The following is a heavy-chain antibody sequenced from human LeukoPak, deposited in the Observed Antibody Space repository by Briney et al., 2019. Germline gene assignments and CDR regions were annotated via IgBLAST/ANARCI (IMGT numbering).Heavy chain of an antibody. CDR2: INPNSGGT. CDR3: ARSPEGHQASVTTDQYYYYYYMDV. CDR1: GYTFTGYY. D-gene: IGHD4-17*01. Sequence: ASVKVSCKASGYTFTGYYMHWVRQAPGQGLEWMGWINPNSGGTNYAQKLQGRVTMTTDTSTSTAYMELRSLRSDDTAVYYCARSPEGHQASVTTDQYYYYYYMDVWGKGTTVTISS. J-gene: IGHJ6*03. V-gene: IGHV1-2*02.